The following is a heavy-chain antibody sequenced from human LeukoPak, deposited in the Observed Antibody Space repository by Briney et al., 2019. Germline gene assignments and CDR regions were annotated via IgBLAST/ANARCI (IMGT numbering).Heavy chain of an antibody. D-gene: IGHD3-3*01. CDR1: GGSISSSSHY. CDR2: IYYSGST. Sequence: PSETLSLTCTVSGGSISSSSHYWGWIRQPPGKGLEWLGSIYYSGSTYYNPSLKSRVTISVDTSKNQFSLKLSSVTAADTAVYYCAREGGGYDFWSGVDYYYYYMDVWGKGTTVTVSS. CDR3: AREGGGYDFWSGVDYYYYYMDV. V-gene: IGHV4-39*07. J-gene: IGHJ6*03.